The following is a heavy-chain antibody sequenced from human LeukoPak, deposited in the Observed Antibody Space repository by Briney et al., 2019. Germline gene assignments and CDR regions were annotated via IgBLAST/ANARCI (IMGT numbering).Heavy chain of an antibody. D-gene: IGHD3-22*01. CDR2: VYYSGST. CDR3: ARVAPPYYYDSSGYCYVFDY. J-gene: IGHJ4*02. Sequence: SETLSLTCAVSGGSISSGGYSWSWIRQPPGKGLEWIGYVYYSGSTYYNPSLKSRVTISVDTSKNQFSLKLSSVTAADTAVYYCARVAPPYYYDSSGYCYVFDYWGQGTLVTVSS. CDR1: GGSISSGGYS. V-gene: IGHV4-30-4*07.